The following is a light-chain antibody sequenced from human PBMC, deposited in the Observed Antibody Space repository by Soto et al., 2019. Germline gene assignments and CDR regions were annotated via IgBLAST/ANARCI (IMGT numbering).Light chain of an antibody. V-gene: IGKV3-15*01. CDR2: GAS. CDR3: QQYKNWPTWT. CDR1: QSVSSN. Sequence: EIVMTQSPATLSVSPGERATLSRRASQSVSSNLAWYQKKPGQAPRLIIYGASTRANGIPARFSGSVSGTELTLTIRRLQSEDFAVYYGQQYKNWPTWTVCPWTKGEIK. J-gene: IGKJ1*01.